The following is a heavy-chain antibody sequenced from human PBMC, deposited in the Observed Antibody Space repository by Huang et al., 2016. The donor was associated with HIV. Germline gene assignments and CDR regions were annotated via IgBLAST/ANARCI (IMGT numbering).Heavy chain of an antibody. V-gene: IGHV3-21*01. CDR1: GFSFDSFA. D-gene: IGHD3-10*01. CDR3: VREKYGSGSTLHWFDP. CDR2: ITASSSFK. Sequence: DVQLVESGGGLVKPGGSLRLSCAASGFSFDSFAMHWVRQAPGKGVEWVASITASSSFKDYAGSLTGRFTVSRDNAKNSLYLQMNSLRPEDTAVYYCVREKYGSGSTLHWFDPWGQGTLVTVSS. J-gene: IGHJ5*02.